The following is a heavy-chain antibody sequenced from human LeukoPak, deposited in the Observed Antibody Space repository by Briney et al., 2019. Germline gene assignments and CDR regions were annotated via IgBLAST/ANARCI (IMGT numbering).Heavy chain of an antibody. V-gene: IGHV4-34*01. J-gene: IGHJ3*02. CDR1: GGSFSGYY. CDR2: INHSGST. D-gene: IGHD3-22*01. CDR3: ARGSITMIVVAGTRGAFDI. Sequence: SGTLSLTCAVYGGSFSGYYWSWIRQPPGKGLEWIGEINHSGSTNYNPSLKSRVTISVDTSKNQFSLKLSSVTAADTAVYYCARGSITMIVVAGTRGAFDIWGQGTMVTVSS.